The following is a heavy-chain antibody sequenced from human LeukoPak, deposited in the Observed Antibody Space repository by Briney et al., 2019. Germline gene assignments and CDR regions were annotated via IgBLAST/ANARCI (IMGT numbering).Heavy chain of an antibody. D-gene: IGHD6-6*01. CDR1: GGSISSYY. V-gene: IGHV4-4*09. J-gene: IGHJ6*03. CDR2: IYTSGST. Sequence: SSETLSLTCTVSGGSISSYYWSWIRQPPGKGLEWIGYIYTSGSTNYNPSLKSRVTTSVDTSKNQFSLKLSSVTAADTAVYYCARHIAARPGVYYMDVWGKGTTVTVSS. CDR3: ARHIAARPGVYYMDV.